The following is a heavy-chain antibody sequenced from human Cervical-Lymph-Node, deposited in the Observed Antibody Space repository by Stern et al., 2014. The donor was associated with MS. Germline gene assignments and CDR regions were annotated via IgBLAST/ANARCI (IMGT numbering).Heavy chain of an antibody. V-gene: IGHV3-11*01. CDR1: GFTFSDHY. J-gene: IGHJ6*02. CDR2: IRSGGSSI. Sequence: VQLLESGGGLVKPGGSLRLSCAASGFTFSDHYMSWIRQAPGKGLEWVSYIRSGGSSIDYADSVKGRFTISRDNAKNSLYLQMNSLRAEDTAVYYCARERAAIYSYGMDVWGQGATVTVSS. D-gene: IGHD2-15*01. CDR3: ARERAAIYSYGMDV.